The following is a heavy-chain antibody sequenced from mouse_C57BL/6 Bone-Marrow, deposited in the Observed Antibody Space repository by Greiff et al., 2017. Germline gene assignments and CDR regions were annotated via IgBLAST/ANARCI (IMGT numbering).Heavy chain of an antibody. J-gene: IGHJ3*01. V-gene: IGHV1-54*01. CDR1: GYAFTNYL. Sequence: QVQLQQSGAELVRPGTSVKVSCKASGYAFTNYLIEWVKQRPGQGLEWIGVINPGSGGTNYNEKFKGKATLTAYKSSSTAYMQLSSLTSEDSAVYFCARGGLTYPWFAYWGQGTLVTVSA. D-gene: IGHD3-1*01. CDR2: INPGSGGT. CDR3: ARGGLTYPWFAY.